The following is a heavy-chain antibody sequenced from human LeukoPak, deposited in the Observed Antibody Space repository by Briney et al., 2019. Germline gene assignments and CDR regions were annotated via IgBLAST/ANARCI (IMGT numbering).Heavy chain of an antibody. Sequence: ASVKLSCTASGYTFTDYAMHWVRQAPGQGLEWMGWINPNSGGTNYAQKFQGRVTMTRDTSISTAYMELSRLRSDDTAVYYCARDSLEWLLYNYYYYGMDVWGQGTTVTVSS. D-gene: IGHD3-3*01. V-gene: IGHV1-2*02. CDR3: ARDSLEWLLYNYYYYGMDV. CDR2: INPNSGGT. CDR1: GYTFTDYA. J-gene: IGHJ6*02.